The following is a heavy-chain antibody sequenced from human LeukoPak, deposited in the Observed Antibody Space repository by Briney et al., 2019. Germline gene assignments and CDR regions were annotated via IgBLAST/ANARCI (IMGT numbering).Heavy chain of an antibody. D-gene: IGHD3-10*01. CDR1: GGSISSSSYY. Sequence: PSETLSLTCTVSGGSISSSSYYWGWIRQPPGKGLEWIGSIYYSGSTYYNPSLKSRVTISVDTSKNQFSLKLSSVTAADTAVYYCARLHGSGTVDYWGQGTLVTVSS. J-gene: IGHJ4*02. V-gene: IGHV4-39*01. CDR3: ARLHGSGTVDY. CDR2: IYYSGST.